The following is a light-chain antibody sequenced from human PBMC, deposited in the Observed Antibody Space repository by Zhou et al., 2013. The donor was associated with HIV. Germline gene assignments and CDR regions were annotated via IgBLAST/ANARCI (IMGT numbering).Light chain of an antibody. CDR3: QQSYSTPPT. CDR2: AAS. CDR1: QNIGKF. J-gene: IGKJ5*01. Sequence: DFQMTQSPSSLSASVGATVTLTCRAGQNIGKFLNWYQQQPGTAPKLLIYAASTLQTGVPSRFSGSGSGTDFTLTISSLRPEDFATYYCQQSYSTPPTFGQGTRLEI. V-gene: IGKV1-39*01.